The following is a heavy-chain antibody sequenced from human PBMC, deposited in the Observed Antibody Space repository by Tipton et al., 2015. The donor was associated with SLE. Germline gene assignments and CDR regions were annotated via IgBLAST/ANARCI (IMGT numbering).Heavy chain of an antibody. V-gene: IGHV4-59*01. CDR1: GGSIRSYY. Sequence: LRLSCTVSGGSIRSYYWTWIRQPPGKRLEWIAYIYHSGITNYNPSLQSRVTISVDRSKNQFSLKLTSVTAADTAVYYCARGPPFMEWERNWFDPWGQGIQVTVSS. J-gene: IGHJ5*02. D-gene: IGHD3-3*02. CDR3: ARGPPFMEWERNWFDP. CDR2: IYHSGIT.